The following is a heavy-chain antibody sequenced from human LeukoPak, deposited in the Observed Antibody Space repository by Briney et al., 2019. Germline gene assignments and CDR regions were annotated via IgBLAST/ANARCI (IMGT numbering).Heavy chain of an antibody. J-gene: IGHJ4*02. CDR2: IYYSGST. V-gene: IGHV4-39*01. D-gene: IGHD2-15*01. CDR1: GGSISSSSYY. CDR3: AGRAFPRCYSL. Sequence: SETLSLTCTVSGGSISSSSYYWGWIRQPPGKGLEWIGSIYYSGSTYYNPSLKSRVTISVDTSKNQFSLKLSSVTAADTAVYYCAGRAFPRCYSLWGQGTLVTVSS.